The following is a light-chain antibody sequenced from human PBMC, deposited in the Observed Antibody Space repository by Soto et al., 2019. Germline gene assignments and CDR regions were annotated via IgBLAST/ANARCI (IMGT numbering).Light chain of an antibody. CDR3: CSYASTSTRV. Sequence: QSVLTQPASVSGSPGQSITISCAGTSSDVGGYNSVSWYQQHPGEAPKLMIYDVSYRPSGVSSRFSGSRSGNTASLTISNLQAGDEADYYCCSYASTSTRVXGGGTKLTVL. CDR2: DVS. CDR1: SSDVGGYNS. J-gene: IGLJ2*01. V-gene: IGLV2-14*03.